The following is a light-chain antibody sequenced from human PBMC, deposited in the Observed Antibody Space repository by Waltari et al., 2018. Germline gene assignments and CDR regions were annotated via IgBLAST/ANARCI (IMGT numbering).Light chain of an antibody. J-gene: IGLJ2*01. Sequence: QSALTQPASVSGSPGQSITISCTGVGSAVGASDYVSWHQHHPGKAPQVIIYDVTTRPSGVSVRCAASRSANTASLTISGLQPEDEGDYYCSSQTLDGVVLFGGGTKLTVL. CDR1: GSAVGASDY. CDR2: DVT. CDR3: SSQTLDGVVL. V-gene: IGLV2-14*03.